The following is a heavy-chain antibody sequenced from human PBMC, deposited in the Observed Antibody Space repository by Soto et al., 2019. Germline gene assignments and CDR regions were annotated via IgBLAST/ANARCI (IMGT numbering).Heavy chain of an antibody. CDR1: GFTFSNYW. Sequence: PGGSLRLSCAASGFTFSNYWMHWVRQAPGKGLVWVSRINSDGSSYYADSVKGRFTISRDNAKNTLYLQMNSLRAEDTAVYYCARSDYFDHWGQGTLVTVSS. J-gene: IGHJ4*02. CDR2: INSDGSS. V-gene: IGHV3-74*01. CDR3: ARSDYFDH.